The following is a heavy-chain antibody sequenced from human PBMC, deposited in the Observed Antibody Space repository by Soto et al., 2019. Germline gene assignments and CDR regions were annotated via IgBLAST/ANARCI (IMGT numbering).Heavy chain of an antibody. J-gene: IGHJ6*02. CDR2: INSDGSTT. CDR3: ARDASYDMGV. V-gene: IGHV3-74*01. CDR1: GFTFSTYW. Sequence: EVQLVESGGGLVQPGGSLRLSCAASGFTFSTYWMHWVRQAPGKGLVWVSRINSDGSTTNYADSVKGRFTISRDNAKNTLYLQMNSMRAEDTAVYSCARDASYDMGVWGQGTTVTVSS.